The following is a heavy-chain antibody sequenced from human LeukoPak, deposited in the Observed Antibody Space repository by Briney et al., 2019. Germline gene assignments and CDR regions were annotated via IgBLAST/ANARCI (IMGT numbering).Heavy chain of an antibody. D-gene: IGHD6-19*01. CDR2: INHSGST. V-gene: IGHV4-34*01. CDR3: ARGRRSSGWYGY. Sequence: SETLSLTCAVYGGSFSGYYWSWIRQPPGKGLEWIGEINHSGSTNYNPSLKSRVTISVGTSKNQFSLKLSSVTAADTAVYYCARGRRSSGWYGYWGQGTLVTVSS. J-gene: IGHJ4*02. CDR1: GGSFSGYY.